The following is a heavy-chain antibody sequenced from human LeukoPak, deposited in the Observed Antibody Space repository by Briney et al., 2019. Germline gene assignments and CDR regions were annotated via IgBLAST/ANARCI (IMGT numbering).Heavy chain of an antibody. V-gene: IGHV1-69*02. D-gene: IGHD3-22*01. J-gene: IGHJ4*02. Sequence: SVKVSFKAPGGTFSIYTISWVRQAPGQGLEWMGRIIPILGIANYAQKFQGRVTITADKSTSTAYMELSSLRSEDTAVYYCARGSYYDSSGYYLQMAYFDYWGQGTLVTVSS. CDR3: ARGSYYDSSGYYLQMAYFDY. CDR1: GGTFSIYT. CDR2: IIPILGIA.